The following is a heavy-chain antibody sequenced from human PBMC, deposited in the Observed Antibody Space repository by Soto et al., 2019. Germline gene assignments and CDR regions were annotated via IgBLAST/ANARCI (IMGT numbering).Heavy chain of an antibody. D-gene: IGHD5-12*01. V-gene: IGHV4-59*01. CDR3: AGRDGYNYYFDY. J-gene: IGHJ4*02. CDR1: GGSISSYY. CDR2: IYYSGST. Sequence: QVQLQESGPGLVKPSETLSLTCTVSGGSISSYYWSWIRQPPGKGLAWIGYIYYSGSTNYNPSLKSRVTISVDTSKNQFSLKLSSVTAADTAVYYCAGRDGYNYYFDYWGQGTLVTVSS.